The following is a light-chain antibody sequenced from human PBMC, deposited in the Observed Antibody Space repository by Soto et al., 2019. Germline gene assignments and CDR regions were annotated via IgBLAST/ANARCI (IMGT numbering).Light chain of an antibody. V-gene: IGKV3-11*01. CDR2: DAS. Sequence: EIVLTQSPATLSLSPGERATLSCRASQSVSSYVAWYQQKPGQAPRLLIYDASNRATGIPARFSGSGSGTDLPLTISRLEPEDFAVYSSQQRSDWRTLGGGTKFEIK. J-gene: IGKJ4*01. CDR3: QQRSDWRT. CDR1: QSVSSY.